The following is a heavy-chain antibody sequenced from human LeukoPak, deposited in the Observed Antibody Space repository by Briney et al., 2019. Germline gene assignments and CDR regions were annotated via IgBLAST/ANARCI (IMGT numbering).Heavy chain of an antibody. V-gene: IGHV4-34*01. CDR3: ARRNSNKNCSGGSCYHRVFDY. D-gene: IGHD2-15*01. CDR1: GGSFSGYY. CDR2: INHSGST. Sequence: SSETLSLTCAVYGGSFSGYYWSWIRQPPGKGLEWIGEINHSGSTNYNPSLESRVTISVDTSKNQFSLKLSSVTAADTAVYYCARRNSNKNCSGGSCYHRVFDYWGQGTLVTVSS. J-gene: IGHJ4*02.